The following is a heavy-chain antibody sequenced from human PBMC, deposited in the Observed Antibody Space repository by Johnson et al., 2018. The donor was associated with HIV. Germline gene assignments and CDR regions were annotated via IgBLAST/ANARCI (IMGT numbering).Heavy chain of an antibody. D-gene: IGHD1-26*01. Sequence: QVQLVESGGGAVQPGRSLRLSCAASGFTFSSYGMHWVRQAPGKGLEWVAVIWFDGTNKYYADSVKGRFTISRDNSKNTLYLQMNSLRAEDTAVYYCARDRMRGATKDAFDIWGQGTMVTFSS. J-gene: IGHJ3*02. CDR2: IWFDGTNK. CDR1: GFTFSSYG. V-gene: IGHV3-33*01. CDR3: ARDRMRGATKDAFDI.